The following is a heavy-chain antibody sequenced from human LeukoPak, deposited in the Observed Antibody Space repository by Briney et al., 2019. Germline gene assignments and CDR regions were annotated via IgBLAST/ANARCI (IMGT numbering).Heavy chain of an antibody. V-gene: IGHV3-33*01. J-gene: IGHJ3*01. D-gene: IGHD3-16*01. Sequence: GRSLRLSCAASGFTFSRHGMHWVRQAPGKGLEWLALIWYDGTNKYYADSVKGRFTISRDNSKNTVYLQMNSLRVEDTAVYYCVRGGFMHAFDVWGQGAKVTVSS. CDR2: IWYDGTNK. CDR3: VRGGFMHAFDV. CDR1: GFTFSRHG.